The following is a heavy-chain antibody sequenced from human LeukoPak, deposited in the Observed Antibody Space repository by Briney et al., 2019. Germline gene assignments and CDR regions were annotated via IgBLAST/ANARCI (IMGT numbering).Heavy chain of an antibody. J-gene: IGHJ4*02. Sequence: ASVKVSCKASGYTFTGYYMHWVRQAPGQGLEWMGWINPNSVGTNYAQKFQGRVTMTRDTSISTAYMELSRLRSDDTAVYYCARFGDYYDSSGFDYWGQGTLVTVSS. CDR3: ARFGDYYDSSGFDY. CDR1: GYTFTGYY. V-gene: IGHV1-2*02. CDR2: INPNSVGT. D-gene: IGHD3-22*01.